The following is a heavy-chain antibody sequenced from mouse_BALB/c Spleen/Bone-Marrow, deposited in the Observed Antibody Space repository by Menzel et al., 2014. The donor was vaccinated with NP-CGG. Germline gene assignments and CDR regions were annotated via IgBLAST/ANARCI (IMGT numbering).Heavy chain of an antibody. J-gene: IGHJ2*01. D-gene: IGHD2-2*01. Sequence: DVKLQESGAELVKPGASVKLSCTASGFNIKDIYMHWVKQRPEQGLEWIGRIDPANGNTKYDPKFQGKATITADTSSNTAYLQLSSLTSEDTAVYYCASYVYGYYFDYWGQGTTLTVSS. CDR1: GFNIKDIY. CDR2: IDPANGNT. CDR3: ASYVYGYYFDY. V-gene: IGHV14-3*02.